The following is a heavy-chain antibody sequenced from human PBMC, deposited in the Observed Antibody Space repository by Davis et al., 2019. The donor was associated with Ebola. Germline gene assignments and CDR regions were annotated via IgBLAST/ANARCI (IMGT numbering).Heavy chain of an antibody. D-gene: IGHD1-14*01. Sequence: PSETLSLTCAVSGGSISSADYSWIWIRQPPGKGLEWIGYIYYTGSTYYNPSLKSRVTISVDRSKNQFSLKLSSVTAADTAVYYCARGGRGLTSYSYGLDVWGQGTTVTVSS. V-gene: IGHV4-30-2*01. CDR2: IYYTGST. CDR3: ARGGRGLTSYSYGLDV. J-gene: IGHJ6*02. CDR1: GGSISSADYS.